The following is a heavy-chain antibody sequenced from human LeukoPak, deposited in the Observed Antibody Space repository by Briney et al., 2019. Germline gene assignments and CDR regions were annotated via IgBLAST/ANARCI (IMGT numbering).Heavy chain of an antibody. D-gene: IGHD3-9*01. CDR1: GYTFTSYG. Sequence: GASVKVSCKASGYTFTSYGISWVRQAPGQGLEWMGWISAYNGNTNYAQKLQGRVTMTTDTSTSTAYMELRSLRSDDTAVYYCALNQAYYDILTHDDAFDIWGQGTMVTVSS. V-gene: IGHV1-18*01. CDR3: ALNQAYYDILTHDDAFDI. CDR2: ISAYNGNT. J-gene: IGHJ3*02.